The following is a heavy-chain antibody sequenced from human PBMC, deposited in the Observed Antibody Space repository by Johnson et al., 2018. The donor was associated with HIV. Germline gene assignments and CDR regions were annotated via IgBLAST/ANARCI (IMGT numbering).Heavy chain of an antibody. J-gene: IGHJ3*02. CDR1: GFTFSSYA. CDR3: ARDSVVVIATDDAFDI. V-gene: IGHV3-48*04. Sequence: VQLVESGGGLVQPGGSLRLSCAASGFTFSSYAMSWVRQAPGKGLEWVSYINSAGGTKHYADSVKGRFTISRDNAKNSLYLQMNSLRAEDTAVYYCARDSVVVIATDDAFDIWGQGTMVTVSS. D-gene: IGHD2-21*01. CDR2: INSAGGTK.